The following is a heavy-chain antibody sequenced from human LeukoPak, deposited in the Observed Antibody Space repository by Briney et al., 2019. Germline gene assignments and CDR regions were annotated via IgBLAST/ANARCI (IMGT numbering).Heavy chain of an antibody. CDR1: GFAFSNYW. J-gene: IGHJ4*02. CDR2: IKQDGSEK. Sequence: GGSLRLSCAASGFAFSNYWMSWVRQARGKGLEWVANIKQDGSEKYYVDSVKGRFTISRDNAKNSLYLQMNSLRAEDTAVYYCATRLFCGGDCYSNYFDYWGQGTLVTVSS. CDR3: ATRLFCGGDCYSNYFDY. V-gene: IGHV3-7*01. D-gene: IGHD2-21*02.